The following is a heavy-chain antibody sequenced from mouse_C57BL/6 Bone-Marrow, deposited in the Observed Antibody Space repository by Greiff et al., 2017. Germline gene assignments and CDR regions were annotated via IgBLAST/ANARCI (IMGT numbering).Heavy chain of an antibody. Sequence: VQLQQPGAELVMPGASVNLSCKASGYTFTSYCMHWVKQRPGQGLEWLGEIVHSVSFHNYNQKFNGKSTLTVDKSSSTAYMQRSSLTSEDSAVYYCARGDYYGRPFAYWGQGTLVTVSA. V-gene: IGHV1-69*01. CDR2: IVHSVSFH. CDR3: ARGDYYGRPFAY. J-gene: IGHJ3*01. D-gene: IGHD1-1*01. CDR1: GYTFTSYC.